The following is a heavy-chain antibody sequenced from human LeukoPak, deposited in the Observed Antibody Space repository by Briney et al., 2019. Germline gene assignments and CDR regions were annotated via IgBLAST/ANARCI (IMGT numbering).Heavy chain of an antibody. D-gene: IGHD5-18*01. Sequence: GGSLRLSCAASGFTFSSYEMNWVGQAPGKGLEWVSYISSSGSTIYYADSVKGRFTISRDNAKNSLYLQMNSLRAEDTAVYYCARDDATAMANDAFDIWGQGTMVTVSS. CDR2: ISSSGSTI. V-gene: IGHV3-48*03. CDR1: GFTFSSYE. J-gene: IGHJ3*02. CDR3: ARDDATAMANDAFDI.